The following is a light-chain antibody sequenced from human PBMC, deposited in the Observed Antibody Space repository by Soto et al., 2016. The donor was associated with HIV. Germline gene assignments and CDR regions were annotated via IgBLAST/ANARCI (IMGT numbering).Light chain of an antibody. CDR3: YSTDNSDIHSV. V-gene: IGLV3-10*01. CDR2: EDK. CDR1: ALPRKY. Sequence: SYELIQPPSVSVSPGQTAKITCSGDALPRKYAYWYQQKSGQAPVLLIYEDKQRLSGIPERFSGSSSGTMATLTISGAQVDDEADYYCYSTDNSDIHSVFGTGTKLTVL. J-gene: IGLJ1*01.